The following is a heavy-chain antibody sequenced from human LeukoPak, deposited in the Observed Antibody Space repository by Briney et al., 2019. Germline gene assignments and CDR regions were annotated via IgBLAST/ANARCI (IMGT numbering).Heavy chain of an antibody. CDR1: GGSISSYD. J-gene: IGHJ5*02. CDR2: IYTRGST. Sequence: PSETLSLTCTVSGGSISSYDWSWIRQPAGKRLEWIGRIYTRGSTNYNPSLKSRVIMSVDTSKNQFSLKLSSVTAADTAVYYCARGGSRTTMVRGVDNWFDPWGQGTLVTVSS. CDR3: ARGGSRTTMVRGVDNWFDP. V-gene: IGHV4-4*07. D-gene: IGHD3-10*01.